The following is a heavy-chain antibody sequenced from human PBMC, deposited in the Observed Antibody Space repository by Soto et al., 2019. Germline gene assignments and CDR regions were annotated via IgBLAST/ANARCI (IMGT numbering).Heavy chain of an antibody. CDR2: ISSSSTI. CDR1: GFTFSSYS. Sequence: SCAASGFTFSSYSMNWVRQAPGKGLEWVSYISSSSTIYYADSVKGRFTISRDNAKNSLYLQMNSLRAEDTAVYYCARHPERIAEIGWFDPWGQGTLVTVSS. D-gene: IGHD6-13*01. J-gene: IGHJ5*02. CDR3: ARHPERIAEIGWFDP. V-gene: IGHV3-48*01.